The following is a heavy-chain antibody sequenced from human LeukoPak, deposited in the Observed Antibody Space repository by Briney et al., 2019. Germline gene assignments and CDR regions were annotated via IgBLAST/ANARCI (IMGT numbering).Heavy chain of an antibody. D-gene: IGHD3-22*01. CDR1: GYSISSSYY. CDR2: IYYSGST. CDR3: AREPLVVVITTNAFDI. J-gene: IGHJ3*02. Sequence: SETLSLTCTVSGYSISSSYYWGWIRQPPGKGLEWIGSIYYSGSTYYNPSLKSRVTISVDTSKNQFSLKLSSVTAADTAVYYCAREPLVVVITTNAFDIWGQGTMVTVSS. V-gene: IGHV4-38-2*02.